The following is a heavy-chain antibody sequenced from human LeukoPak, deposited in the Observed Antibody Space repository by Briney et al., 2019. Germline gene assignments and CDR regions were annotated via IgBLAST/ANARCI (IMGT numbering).Heavy chain of an antibody. D-gene: IGHD2-2*01. J-gene: IGHJ3*02. CDR2: INPNSGGT. Sequence: ASVKVSCKPSGYTFTGYYMHWVRQAPGQGLEWMGRINPNSGGTNYAQKFQGRVTMTRDTSISTAYMELNRLRSDDTAVYYCARADCSTTSCLDAFDIWGQGTMVTVSS. CDR3: ARADCSTTSCLDAFDI. CDR1: GYTFTGYY. V-gene: IGHV1-2*06.